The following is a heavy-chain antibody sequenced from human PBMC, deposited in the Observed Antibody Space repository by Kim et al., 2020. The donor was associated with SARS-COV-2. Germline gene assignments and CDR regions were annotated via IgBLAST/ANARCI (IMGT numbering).Heavy chain of an antibody. D-gene: IGHD3-3*01. Sequence: SETLSLTCAVYGGSFSGYYWSWIRQPPGKGLEWIGEINHSGSTNYNPSLKSRVTISVDTSKNQFSLKLSSVTAADTAVYYCASTGDFWSGHIDYRGQGTLVTVSS. CDR1: GGSFSGYY. J-gene: IGHJ4*02. V-gene: IGHV4-34*01. CDR2: INHSGST. CDR3: ASTGDFWSGHIDY.